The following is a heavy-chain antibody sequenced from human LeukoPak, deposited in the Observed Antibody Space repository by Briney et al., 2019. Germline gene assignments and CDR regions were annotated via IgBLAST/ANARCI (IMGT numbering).Heavy chain of an antibody. D-gene: IGHD3-16*01. V-gene: IGHV1-69*05. CDR1: GGTFSSYA. J-gene: IGHJ6*03. CDR2: IIPIFGTA. CDR3: AREQRGGLSGSLGGLFASYYTYYYMDV. Sequence: SVKVSCKASGGTFSSYAISWVRQAPGQGLEWMGGIIPIFGTANYAQKFQGRVTITTDESTSTAYMELSSLRSEDTAVYVCAREQRGGLSGSLGGLFASYYTYYYMDVWGRGTTVTVSS.